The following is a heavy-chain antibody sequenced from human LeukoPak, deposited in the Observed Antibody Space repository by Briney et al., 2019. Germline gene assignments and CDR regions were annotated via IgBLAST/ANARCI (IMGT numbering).Heavy chain of an antibody. CDR1: GSYW. CDR3: VSFYETY. V-gene: IGHV3-74*01. D-gene: IGHD2/OR15-2a*01. CDR2: INSDGSWT. J-gene: IGHJ4*02. Sequence: GGSLRLSCAASGSYWMHWVRQAPGKGLVWVSHINSDGSWTSYADSVKGRFTISKDNAKNTVYLQMNNLRAQDTAVYYCVSFYETYWGRGTLVTVSS.